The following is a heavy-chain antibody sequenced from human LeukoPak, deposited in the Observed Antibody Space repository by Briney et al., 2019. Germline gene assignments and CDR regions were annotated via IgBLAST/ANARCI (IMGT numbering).Heavy chain of an antibody. J-gene: IGHJ4*02. CDR3: ARGRRYDSSGPYDY. CDR2: MNPNSGNT. V-gene: IGHV1-8*01. Sequence: ASVKVSCKASGYTFTSYDINWVRQATGQGLEWMGWMNPNSGNTGYAQKFQGRVTMTRNASISTAYMELSSLRSEDTAVYYCARGRRYDSSGPYDYWGQGTLVTVSS. CDR1: GYTFTSYD. D-gene: IGHD3-22*01.